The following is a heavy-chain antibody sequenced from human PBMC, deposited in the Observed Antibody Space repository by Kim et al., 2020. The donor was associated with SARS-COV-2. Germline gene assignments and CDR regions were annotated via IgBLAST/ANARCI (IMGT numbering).Heavy chain of an antibody. CDR2: IYYSGST. J-gene: IGHJ4*02. Sequence: PSETLSLTCTVSGGSISSGDYYWSWIRQPPGKGLEWIGYIYYSGSTYYNPSLKSRVTISVDTSKNQFSLKLSSVTAADTAVYYCARARATSITIFGVVIVHNFDYWGQGTLVTVSS. CDR3: ARARATSITIFGVVIVHNFDY. CDR1: GGSISSGDYY. V-gene: IGHV4-30-4*01. D-gene: IGHD3-3*01.